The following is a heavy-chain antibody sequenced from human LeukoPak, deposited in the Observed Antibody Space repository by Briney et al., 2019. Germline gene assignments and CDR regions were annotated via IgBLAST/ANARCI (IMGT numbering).Heavy chain of an antibody. CDR1: GGSISSYY. V-gene: IGHV4-59*12. CDR3: AREGGSGRSFDI. Sequence: TSETLSLTCTVSGGSISSYYWSWIRQPPGKGLEWIGYIYYSGSTNYNPSLKSRVTMSVDTSKNQFSLKLNSMTAADTAVYYCAREGGSGRSFDIWGQGTMVAVSS. D-gene: IGHD3-10*01. J-gene: IGHJ3*02. CDR2: IYYSGST.